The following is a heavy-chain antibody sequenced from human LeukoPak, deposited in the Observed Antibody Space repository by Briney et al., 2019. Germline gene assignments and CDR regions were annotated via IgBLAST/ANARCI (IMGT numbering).Heavy chain of an antibody. CDR1: GFTFSTNA. CDR3: WHVGRPSCYSSSGY. V-gene: IGHV3-23*01. J-gene: IGHJ4*02. D-gene: IGHD2-2*01. CDR2: ICGSDGSR. Sequence: PGGSLRLSCAASGFTFSTNAMIWVRQAPGKGLEWVSAICGSDGSRYYADSVKGRFTISRDNSKNTLYLEMNSLRGADTAVYYCWHVGRPSCYSSSGYWGQGTLVTVSS.